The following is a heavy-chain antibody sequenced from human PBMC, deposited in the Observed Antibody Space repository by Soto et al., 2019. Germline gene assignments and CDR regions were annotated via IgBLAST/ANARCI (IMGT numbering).Heavy chain of an antibody. Sequence: KQSQTLSLTCTVSGGSISSGGYYWSWIRQHPGKGLEWIGYIYYSGSTYYNPSLKSRLTISVDTSKNQFSLKLSSVAAADTAVYHCARGGHCSGATCYRDAFDIWGQGTMVTVSS. CDR3: ARGGHCSGATCYRDAFDI. D-gene: IGHD2-15*01. CDR1: GGSISSGGYY. J-gene: IGHJ3*02. CDR2: IYYSGST. V-gene: IGHV4-31*03.